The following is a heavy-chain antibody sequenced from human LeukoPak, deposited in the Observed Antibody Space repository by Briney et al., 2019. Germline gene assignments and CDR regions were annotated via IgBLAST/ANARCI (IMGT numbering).Heavy chain of an antibody. CDR3: ARDSDTVTREYYFDY. CDR2: IIPIFGIA. CDR1: GGTFSSYA. J-gene: IGHJ4*02. D-gene: IGHD4-11*01. Sequence: SVKVSCKASGGTFSSYAISWVRQAPGQGLEWMGRIIPIFGIANYAQKFQGRVTITADKSTSTAYMELSSLRSEDTDVYYCARDSDTVTREYYFDYWGQGTLVTVSS. V-gene: IGHV1-69*04.